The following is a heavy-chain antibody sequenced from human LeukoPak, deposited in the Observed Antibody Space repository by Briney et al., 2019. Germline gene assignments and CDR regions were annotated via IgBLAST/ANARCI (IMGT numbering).Heavy chain of an antibody. Sequence: GGSLRLSCTASGFTFGDYAMSWFRQAPGKGLEWVGFIRSKAYGGTTEYAASVKGRLTISRDDSKSIAYLQMNSLKTEETAVYYCTRQRWLVGPHNWFDPWGQGTLVPVSS. CDR3: TRQRWLVGPHNWFDP. V-gene: IGHV3-49*03. J-gene: IGHJ5*02. CDR2: IRSKAYGGTT. CDR1: GFTFGDYA. D-gene: IGHD6-19*01.